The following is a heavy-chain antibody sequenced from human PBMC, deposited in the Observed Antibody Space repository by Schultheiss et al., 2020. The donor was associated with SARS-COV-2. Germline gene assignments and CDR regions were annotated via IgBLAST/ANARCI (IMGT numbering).Heavy chain of an antibody. CDR2: IIPIFGTA. Sequence: SVKVSCKASGGTFSSYAISWVRQAPGQGLEWMGGIIPIFGTANYAQKFQGRVTITADESTSTAYMELSSLRSEDTAVYYCARDTINYDYVWGTYREPDYFDYWGQGTLVTVSS. J-gene: IGHJ4*02. D-gene: IGHD3-16*02. CDR3: ARDTINYDYVWGTYREPDYFDY. V-gene: IGHV1-69*13. CDR1: GGTFSSYA.